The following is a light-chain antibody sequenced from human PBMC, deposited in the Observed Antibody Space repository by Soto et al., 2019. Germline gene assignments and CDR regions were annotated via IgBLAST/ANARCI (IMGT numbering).Light chain of an antibody. CDR2: AAS. V-gene: IGKV1-39*01. CDR3: QQSYSSPWT. J-gene: IGKJ1*01. Sequence: DIQMTQSPSSLSASVGDRVTITCRASQTITNYLNWYQQKPGKAPKLLIYAASTLLSGVPARFGGGGSGTDFTLIIDSLQPEDFATYYCQQSYSSPWTFGQGTKVEIK. CDR1: QTITNY.